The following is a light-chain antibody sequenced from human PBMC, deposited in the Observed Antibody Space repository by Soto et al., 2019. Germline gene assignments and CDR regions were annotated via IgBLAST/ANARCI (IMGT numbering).Light chain of an antibody. CDR3: QQYGSSRIT. V-gene: IGKV3-20*01. Sequence: EIVLTQSPGTLSLSPGERATLSCRASQSVSSSYLAWYQQKPGQAPRLLIYDESSRATGIPDRFSGSGSGTDFTITISRLEPDDFAVYYCQQYGSSRITFGQGTRLEIK. CDR1: QSVSSSY. CDR2: DES. J-gene: IGKJ5*01.